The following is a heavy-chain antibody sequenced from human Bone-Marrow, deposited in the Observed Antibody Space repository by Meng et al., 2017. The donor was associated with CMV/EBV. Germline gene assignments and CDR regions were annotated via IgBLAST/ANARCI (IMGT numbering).Heavy chain of an antibody. CDR2: IRYDGSNK. Sequence: GESLKISCAASGFTFSSYGMHWVRQAPGKGLEWVAFIRYDGSNKYYADSVKGRFTISRDNSKNTLYLQMNSLRAEDMALYYCAKGYYYDSSGLFDYWGQGTLVTVSS. J-gene: IGHJ4*02. CDR3: AKGYYYDSSGLFDY. D-gene: IGHD3-22*01. CDR1: GFTFSSYG. V-gene: IGHV3-30*02.